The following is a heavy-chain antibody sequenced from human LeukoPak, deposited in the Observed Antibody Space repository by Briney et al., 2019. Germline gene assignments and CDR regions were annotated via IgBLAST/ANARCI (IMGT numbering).Heavy chain of an antibody. D-gene: IGHD3-10*01. J-gene: IGHJ6*03. CDR1: GYTYPSYD. Sequence: GASVQVSCQSSGYTYPSYDINWVRPASAQGREGMGWMNTKSGNTGYAQKFQGRVTMTRNTSISTAYMELSSLRSEDTAVYYCARVGGFGELSYDYYYYYYMDVWGKGTTVTVSS. CDR2: MNTKSGNT. V-gene: IGHV1-8*01. CDR3: ARVGGFGELSYDYYYYYYMDV.